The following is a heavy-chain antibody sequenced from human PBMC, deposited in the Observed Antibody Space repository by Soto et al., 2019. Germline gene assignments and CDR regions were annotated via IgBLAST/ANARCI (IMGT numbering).Heavy chain of an antibody. D-gene: IGHD5-18*01. J-gene: IGHJ4*02. CDR3: ARDEYNYGFEY. V-gene: IGHV3-30-3*01. CDR2: ISYDGNYE. CDR1: GFTFSDYP. Sequence: QVQLVESGGGVVQPGRSLRLSCAASGFTFSDYPMHWVRQAPGKGLEWVAVISYDGNYEYYADSVKGRFTISRDNSNNTLHLQMDSLRAEDTAVYYCARDEYNYGFEYWGQGTLVTVSS.